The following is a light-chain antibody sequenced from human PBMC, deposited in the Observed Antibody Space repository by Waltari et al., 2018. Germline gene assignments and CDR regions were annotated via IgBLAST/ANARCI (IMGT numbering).Light chain of an antibody. J-gene: IGKJ2*01. CDR3: QQYGSSPPYT. V-gene: IGKV3-20*01. CDR1: RSVSSSY. Sequence: EIVLTQSPGTLSLSPVDRATLSCRASRSVSSSYLAWYQQKPGQAPRLLIYGASSRATGIPDRFSGSGSGTDFTLTISRLEPEDFAVYYCQQYGSSPPYTFGQGTKLEIK. CDR2: GAS.